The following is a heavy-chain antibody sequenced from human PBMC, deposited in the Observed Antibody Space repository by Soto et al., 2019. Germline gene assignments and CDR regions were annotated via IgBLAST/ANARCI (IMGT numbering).Heavy chain of an antibody. Sequence: GGSLRLSCAASGFTFSSYAMSWVRQAPGKGLEWVSAISGSGGSTYYADSVKGRFTISRDNSKNTLYLQMNSLRAEDTAVYYCAKDPFYDSSGYDYYYYGMDVWGQGTTVTVSS. CDR3: AKDPFYDSSGYDYYYYGMDV. V-gene: IGHV3-23*01. J-gene: IGHJ6*02. CDR1: GFTFSSYA. CDR2: ISGSGGST. D-gene: IGHD3-22*01.